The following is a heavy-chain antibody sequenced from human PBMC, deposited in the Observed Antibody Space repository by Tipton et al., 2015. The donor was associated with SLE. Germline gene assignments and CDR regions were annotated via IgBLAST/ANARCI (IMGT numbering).Heavy chain of an antibody. Sequence: TLSLTCTVSGGSISSSSYYWGWIRQPPGKGLEWIGSIYYSGSTYYNPSLKSRVTISEDTSKNQFSLKLISVTAADTAVYYCARDLAYCSSTSCFDYFDYWGQGTLVTVSS. CDR3: ARDLAYCSSTSCFDYFDY. J-gene: IGHJ4*02. V-gene: IGHV4-39*02. D-gene: IGHD2-2*01. CDR2: IYYSGST. CDR1: GGSISSSSYY.